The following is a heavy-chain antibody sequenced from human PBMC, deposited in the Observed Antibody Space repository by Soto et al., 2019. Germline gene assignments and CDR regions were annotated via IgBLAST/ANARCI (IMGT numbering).Heavy chain of an antibody. D-gene: IGHD6-13*01. CDR1: GYTFTSYD. Sequence: ASVKVSCKASGYTFTSYDINWVRQATGQGLEWMGWMNPNSGNTGYAQKFQGRVTMTRNTSISTAYMELSSLRSEDTAVYYCARDSSSWYSRLERLYSYYGMDVCGQGTTVTVSS. CDR3: ARDSSSWYSRLERLYSYYGMDV. CDR2: MNPNSGNT. V-gene: IGHV1-8*01. J-gene: IGHJ6*02.